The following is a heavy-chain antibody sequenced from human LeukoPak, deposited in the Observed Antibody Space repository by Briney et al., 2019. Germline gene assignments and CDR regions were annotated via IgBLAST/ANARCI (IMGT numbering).Heavy chain of an antibody. V-gene: IGHV3-11*01. J-gene: IGHJ5*02. D-gene: IGHD2/OR15-2a*01. CDR3: AKKHSTGLDP. CDR2: ISSGGTTI. CDR1: GFTISDYS. Sequence: GGSLRLSCAASGFTISDYSMSWICQAPGKGLEWVSHISSGGTTIYYADSVKGRFTISSDNAKNSLDLQMNSLRAEDTAVYYCAKKHSTGLDPWGQGTLVTVSS.